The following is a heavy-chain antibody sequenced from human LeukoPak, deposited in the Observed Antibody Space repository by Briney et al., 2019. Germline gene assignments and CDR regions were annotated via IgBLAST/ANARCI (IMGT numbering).Heavy chain of an antibody. Sequence: NPSETLSLTCTVSGGSISSGSYYWSWIRQPAGKGLEWIGRICTSGSTNYNPSLKSRVTISVDTSKNQFSLKLSSVTAADTAVYYCARGSGSPADFDYWGQGTLVTVSS. J-gene: IGHJ4*02. CDR1: GGSISSGSYY. V-gene: IGHV4-61*02. D-gene: IGHD1-26*01. CDR3: ARGSGSPADFDY. CDR2: ICTSGST.